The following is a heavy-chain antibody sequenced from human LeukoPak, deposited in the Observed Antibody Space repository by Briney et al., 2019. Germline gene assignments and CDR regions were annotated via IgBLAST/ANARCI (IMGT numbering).Heavy chain of an antibody. CDR1: GGTFSSYA. V-gene: IGHV1-69*13. CDR2: IIPIFGTA. CDR3: ARDQPITIFGVVIRGDDY. Sequence: SVKVSCKASGGTFSSYAISWVRQAPGQGLEWMGGIIPIFGTANYAQKFQGRVTITADESTSTAYMELSSLRSEDTAVYYCARDQPITIFGVVIRGDDYWGQGTLVTVSS. D-gene: IGHD3-3*01. J-gene: IGHJ4*02.